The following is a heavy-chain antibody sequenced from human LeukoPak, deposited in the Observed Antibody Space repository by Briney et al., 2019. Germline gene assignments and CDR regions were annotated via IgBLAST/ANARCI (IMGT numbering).Heavy chain of an antibody. V-gene: IGHV4-39*07. Sequence: SETLSLTCTVSGGSISSSSYYWGWIRQPPGKGLEWIGSIYYSGSTYYNPSLKSRVTISVDTSKNQFSLKLSSVTAADTAVYYCARGSLPMIATWGQGTLVTVSS. CDR2: IYYSGST. D-gene: IGHD3-22*01. J-gene: IGHJ5*02. CDR3: ARGSLPMIAT. CDR1: GGSISSSSYY.